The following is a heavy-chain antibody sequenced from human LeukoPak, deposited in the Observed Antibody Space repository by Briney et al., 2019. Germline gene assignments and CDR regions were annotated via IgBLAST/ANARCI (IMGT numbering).Heavy chain of an antibody. Sequence: PSETLSLTCTVSGDSINDYYWTWIRQPPGKGLEWIGYIYYSGNTNYNPSLKSRVTISLDKSKNQFSLKLTSVTAADTAMYYCARRKAKTPNYFDYWGQGALVTVSS. CDR2: IYYSGNT. J-gene: IGHJ4*02. V-gene: IGHV4-59*08. CDR3: ARRKAKTPNYFDY. CDR1: GDSINDYY.